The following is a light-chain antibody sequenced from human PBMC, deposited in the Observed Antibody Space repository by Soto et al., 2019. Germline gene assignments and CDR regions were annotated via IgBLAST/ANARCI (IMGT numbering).Light chain of an antibody. CDR2: DAS. J-gene: IGKJ2*01. CDR3: DQYYDLPYT. CDR1: QNISKY. V-gene: IGKV1-33*01. Sequence: DIQLTQSPSSLTASVGDRATITCQTSQNISKYLIWYQQSPGKAPNILISDASNLEAGVPSRFSRHGSWTLFSLTISSLQPEDIGRYYCDQYYDLPYTFGRRTRLQIK.